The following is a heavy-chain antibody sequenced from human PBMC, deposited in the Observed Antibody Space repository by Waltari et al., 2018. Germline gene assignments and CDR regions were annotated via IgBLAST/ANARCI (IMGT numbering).Heavy chain of an antibody. CDR1: GGSISSSSYY. J-gene: IGHJ4*02. D-gene: IGHD3-10*01. Sequence: QLQLQESGPGLVKPSETLSLTCTVSGGSISSSSYYWGWIRQPPGKGLEWIGSIYYSGSTYYNPSLKSRVTISVDTSKNQFSLKLSSVTAADTAVYYCARSDPYGSGTDYWGQGTLVTVSS. CDR2: IYYSGST. CDR3: ARSDPYGSGTDY. V-gene: IGHV4-39*07.